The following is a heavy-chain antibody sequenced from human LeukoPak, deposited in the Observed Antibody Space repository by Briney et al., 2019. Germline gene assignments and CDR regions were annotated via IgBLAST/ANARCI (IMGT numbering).Heavy chain of an antibody. CDR3: AREVWGGVGTSNRFDP. CDR1: SYIFTSYG. V-gene: IGHV1-18*01. Sequence: ASVKVSCKASSYIFTSYGISWVRQAPGQGLEWMGWINPYNGNTNYAQKLQGRVTMTTDTSTSTAYMELRSLRSDDTAVYYCAREVWGGVGTSNRFDPWGQGTLVTVSS. CDR2: INPYNGNT. D-gene: IGHD3-16*01. J-gene: IGHJ5*02.